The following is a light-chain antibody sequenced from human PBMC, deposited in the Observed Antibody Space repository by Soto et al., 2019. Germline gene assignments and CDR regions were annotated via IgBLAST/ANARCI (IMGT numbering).Light chain of an antibody. J-gene: IGLJ2*01. V-gene: IGLV2-14*01. Sequence: QSALTQPASVSGSPGQSITISCTGTSSDFGSYNSVSWYQQHPGKAPKLMIFDVSYRPSGVSNRFSGSKSGNTASLTISGLQPEDEADYYCSSYTSITTVLCGGGTKLTVL. CDR2: DVS. CDR3: SSYTSITTVL. CDR1: SSDFGSYNS.